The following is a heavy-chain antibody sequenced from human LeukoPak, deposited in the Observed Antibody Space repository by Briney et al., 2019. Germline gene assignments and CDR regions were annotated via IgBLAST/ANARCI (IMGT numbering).Heavy chain of an antibody. CDR2: IYHSGST. D-gene: IGHD3-22*01. CDR1: GGSFSGYY. V-gene: IGHV4-34*01. J-gene: IGHJ4*02. CDR3: ARGRRRYYYDSSGHIDY. Sequence: SETLSLTCAVYGGSFSGYYWSWIRQPPGKGLEWIGEIYHSGSTKYNPTLKSRVTIAVDTSKNQFSMKLSSVTAADTAVYYCARGRRRYYYDSSGHIDYWGQGTLVTVSS.